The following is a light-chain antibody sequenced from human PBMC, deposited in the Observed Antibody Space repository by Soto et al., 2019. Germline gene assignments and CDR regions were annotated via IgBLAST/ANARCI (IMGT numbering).Light chain of an antibody. CDR3: QQRSNWPYT. CDR1: QSVSSY. V-gene: IGKV3-11*01. Sequence: EIVLTQSPATQSLSPGERATLSCRASQSVSSYLAWYQQKPGQAPRLLIYDASNRATGIPARFSGSGSGTDFTLTISSLEREDFAVYYCQQRSNWPYTFGQGTKLEIK. J-gene: IGKJ2*01. CDR2: DAS.